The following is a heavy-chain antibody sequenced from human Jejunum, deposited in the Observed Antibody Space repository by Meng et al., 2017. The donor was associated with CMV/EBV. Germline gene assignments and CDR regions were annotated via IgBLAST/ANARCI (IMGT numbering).Heavy chain of an antibody. V-gene: IGHV4-28*01. J-gene: IGHJ4*02. CDR1: GYSISNNNW. CDR3: ARNNYESTGFDY. D-gene: IGHD3-22*01. CDR2: IYFSGST. Sequence: QVQLQESGPGLVKPSDTLSLTCAVSGYSISNNNWWGWIRQPPGKGLEWIGYIYFSGSTFYNPSLKSRVTMSLDTSKNQFSLKLSSVTAVDTAVYYCARNNYESTGFDYWGLGSLVTVSS.